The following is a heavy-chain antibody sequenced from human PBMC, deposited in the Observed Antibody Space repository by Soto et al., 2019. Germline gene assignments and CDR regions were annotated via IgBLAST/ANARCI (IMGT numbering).Heavy chain of an antibody. CDR3: AREAEGGSGTYRYYGMDV. D-gene: IGHD3-10*01. J-gene: IGHJ6*02. Sequence: SQTPSLTCAISGDSVPSNSAAWNWIRPSPSIGLAWLGRTYVRSKWYNDYAVSVKSRLTINPDTSKNQFSLQLTSVTPEDTAVYYCAREAEGGSGTYRYYGMDVWGQGTTVTVSS. V-gene: IGHV6-1*01. CDR1: GDSVPSNSAA. CDR2: TYVRSKWYN.